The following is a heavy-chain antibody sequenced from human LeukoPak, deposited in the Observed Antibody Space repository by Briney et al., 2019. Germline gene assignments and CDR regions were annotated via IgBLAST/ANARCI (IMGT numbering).Heavy chain of an antibody. CDR3: AVEISSSWYRFYYYMDV. D-gene: IGHD6-13*01. CDR2: IFYSGST. J-gene: IGHJ6*03. Sequence: PSETLSLTCTVSGGSISTSNYYWGWIRQPPGKGLEWIGNIFYSGSTYYSPSLKSRVTISVDTSKNQFSLKLSSVTAADTAVYYCAVEISSSWYRFYYYMDVWGKGTTVTVSS. V-gene: IGHV4-39*07. CDR1: GGSISTSNYY.